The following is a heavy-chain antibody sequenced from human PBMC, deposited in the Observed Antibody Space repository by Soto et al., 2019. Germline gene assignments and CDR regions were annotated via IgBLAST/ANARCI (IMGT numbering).Heavy chain of an antibody. Sequence: GGSLRLSCAASGLTFTKYTMAWVRQAPEKGLEWVSDISSSSSTIYYADSVKGRFTISRDNAKNSLYLQMNSLRDEDTAVYYCARPEYSSSSYGMDVWGQGTTVTVSS. CDR1: GLTFTKYT. V-gene: IGHV3-48*02. CDR2: ISSSSSTI. CDR3: ARPEYSSSSYGMDV. D-gene: IGHD6-6*01. J-gene: IGHJ6*02.